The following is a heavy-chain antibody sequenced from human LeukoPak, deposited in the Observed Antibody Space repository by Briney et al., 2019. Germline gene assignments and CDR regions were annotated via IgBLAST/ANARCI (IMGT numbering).Heavy chain of an antibody. J-gene: IGHJ1*01. CDR3: ASGSYSSGWYPYLDT. D-gene: IGHD6-19*01. CDR2: TYHSGST. V-gene: IGHV4-39*01. CDR1: GVSISDSNYY. Sequence: SETLSLTCTVSGVSISDSNYYWGWIRQPPGKALEWIGTTYHSGSTYYNPSLKSRVTISVDTSKNQFSLKVGSMTATDTSVYYCASGSYSSGWYPYLDTWVQGTLVTVSS.